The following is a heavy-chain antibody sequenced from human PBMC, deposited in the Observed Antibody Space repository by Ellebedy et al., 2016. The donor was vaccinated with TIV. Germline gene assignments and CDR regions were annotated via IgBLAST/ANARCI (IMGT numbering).Heavy chain of an antibody. CDR1: GGSISSYY. Sequence: SETLSLTCTVSGGSISSYYWSWIRQPPGKGLEWIGYIYYSGSTNYNPSLKSRVTISVDTSKNQFSLKLSSVTAADTAVYYCARPRRAVAGVEAFDIWGQGTMVTVSS. CDR3: ARPRRAVAGVEAFDI. V-gene: IGHV4-59*08. CDR2: IYYSGST. D-gene: IGHD6-19*01. J-gene: IGHJ3*02.